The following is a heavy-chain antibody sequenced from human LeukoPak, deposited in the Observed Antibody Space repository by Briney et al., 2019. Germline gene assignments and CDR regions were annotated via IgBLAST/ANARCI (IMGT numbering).Heavy chain of an antibody. V-gene: IGHV3-30*02. CDR1: GCTFSAYG. J-gene: IGHJ4*02. Sequence: PGGSLRLSCEVSGCTFSAYGIHWVRQSPGKGLEWVAFVRYDGRDKFYADSVKGRFIVSKDNSRTALQLQMNSLRSEDTAVYFCARRGARDIWYFAYWGQGIRVTVSS. CDR2: VRYDGRDK. D-gene: IGHD2-21*01. CDR3: ARRGARDIWYFAY.